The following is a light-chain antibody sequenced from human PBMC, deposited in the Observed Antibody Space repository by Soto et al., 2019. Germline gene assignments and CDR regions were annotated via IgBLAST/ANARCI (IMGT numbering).Light chain of an antibody. V-gene: IGKV1-5*01. CDR3: QQYKNYLT. Sequence: DIQMTQSPSTLSASVGDRVTITCRASQSISTWLAWYQQKPGKAPKVLIYGASSLESGVPSGFSGSGSGTEFTLTISSLQPDDFATYYCQQYKNYLTFGPGTKVDIK. J-gene: IGKJ3*01. CDR1: QSISTW. CDR2: GAS.